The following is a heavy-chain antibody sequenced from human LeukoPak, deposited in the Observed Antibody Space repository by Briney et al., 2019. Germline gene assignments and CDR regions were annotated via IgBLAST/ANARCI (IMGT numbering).Heavy chain of an antibody. CDR2: INHSGST. CDR3: ARGRIAARSFVDY. Sequence: SETLSLTCAVYGGSFSGYYWSWIRQPPGKGPEWVGEINHSGSTNYNPSLKSRVTISVDTSKNQFSLKLSTMTPADTAVDYCARGRIAARSFVDYWGQGTLVTVSS. D-gene: IGHD6-6*01. V-gene: IGHV4-34*01. J-gene: IGHJ4*02. CDR1: GGSFSGYY.